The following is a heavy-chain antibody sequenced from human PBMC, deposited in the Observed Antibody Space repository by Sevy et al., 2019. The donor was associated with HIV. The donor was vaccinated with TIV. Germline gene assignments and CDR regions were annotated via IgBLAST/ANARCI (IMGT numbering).Heavy chain of an antibody. D-gene: IGHD5-12*01. J-gene: IGHJ6*02. CDR1: GFTFSSYS. V-gene: IGHV3-48*02. CDR3: ARDQALRGYSGYDPRAGMDV. Sequence: GSLRLSCAASGFTFSSYSMNWVRQAPGKGLEWVSYISSSSSTIYYADSVKGRFTISRDNAKNSLYLQMNSLRDEDTAVYYCARDQALRGYSGYDPRAGMDVWGQGTTVTVSS. CDR2: ISSSSSTI.